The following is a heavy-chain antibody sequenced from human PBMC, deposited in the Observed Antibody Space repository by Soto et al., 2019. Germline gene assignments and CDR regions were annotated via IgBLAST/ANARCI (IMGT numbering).Heavy chain of an antibody. CDR1: GGSINSDY. D-gene: IGHD6-13*01. V-gene: IGHV4-59*01. CDR3: GKNIGGGTAAAVYNCSAP. J-gene: IGHJ5*02. CDR2: IYNSGST. Sequence: SETLSLTCTVSGGSINSDYWSWIRQPPGKALEWIGYIYNSGSTNYSPSLNSRVTISVDASKNQFSLKLNSVTAADTAVYYCGKNIGGGTAAAVYNCSAPGGRGILVT.